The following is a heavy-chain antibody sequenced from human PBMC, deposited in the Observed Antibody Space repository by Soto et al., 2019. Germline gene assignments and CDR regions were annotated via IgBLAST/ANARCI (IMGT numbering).Heavy chain of an antibody. V-gene: IGHV1-18*01. Sequence: GASVKVSCKASGYTFTSYGISWVRQAPGQGLEWMGWISAYNGNTNYAQKLQGRVTMTTDTSTSTAYMELRSLRSDDTAVYYCARGGYDFWSGFYRYYYYYMDVWCKGTTVTVSS. D-gene: IGHD3-3*01. CDR1: GYTFTSYG. CDR3: ARGGYDFWSGFYRYYYYYMDV. CDR2: ISAYNGNT. J-gene: IGHJ6*03.